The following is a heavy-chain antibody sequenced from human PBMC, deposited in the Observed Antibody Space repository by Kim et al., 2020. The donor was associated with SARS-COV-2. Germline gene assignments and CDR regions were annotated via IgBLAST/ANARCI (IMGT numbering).Heavy chain of an antibody. CDR1: GDSVSSNSAA. CDR3: AREIGEKIVVVPAAKFDP. J-gene: IGHJ5*02. V-gene: IGHV6-1*01. Sequence: SQTLSLTCAISGDSVSSNSAAWNWIRQSPSRGLEWLGRTYYRSKWYNDYAVSVKSRITINPDTSKNQFSLQLNSVTPEDTAVYYCAREIGEKIVVVPAAKFDPWGQGTLVTVSS. D-gene: IGHD2-2*01. CDR2: TYYRSKWYN.